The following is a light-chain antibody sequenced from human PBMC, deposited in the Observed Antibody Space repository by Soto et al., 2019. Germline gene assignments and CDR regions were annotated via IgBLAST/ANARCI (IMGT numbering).Light chain of an antibody. CDR1: QSLSSTY. CDR3: QHYGTSLRT. V-gene: IGKV3-20*01. J-gene: IGKJ1*01. CDR2: GAS. Sequence: EIVLTQSPGTLSLSPGERATLSCRASQSLSSTYLAWYQQKPGQAPRLLIYGASSRATGIPDRFSGSGSGTDFALTISRLEPEDFAVYYCQHYGTSLRTFGQGTKVEI.